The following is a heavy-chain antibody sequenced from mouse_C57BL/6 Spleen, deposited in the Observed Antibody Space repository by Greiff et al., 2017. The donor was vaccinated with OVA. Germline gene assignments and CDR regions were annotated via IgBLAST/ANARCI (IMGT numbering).Heavy chain of an antibody. CDR2: IHPNSGST. D-gene: IGHD1-1*01. V-gene: IGHV1-64*01. J-gene: IGHJ4*01. Sequence: QVQLQQPGAELVKPGASVKLSCKASGYTFTSYWMHWVKQRPGQGLEWIGMIHPNSGSTNYNEKFKSKATLTVDKSSSTAYMQLSSLTSADSAVYYCARFTTVVAPYYAMDYWGQGTSVTVSS. CDR1: GYTFTSYW. CDR3: ARFTTVVAPYYAMDY.